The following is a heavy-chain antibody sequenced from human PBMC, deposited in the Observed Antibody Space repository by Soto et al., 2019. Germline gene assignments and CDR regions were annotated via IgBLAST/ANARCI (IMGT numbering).Heavy chain of an antibody. CDR3: ARDMGQWLEYYFDY. CDR2: IYYSGST. J-gene: IGHJ4*02. CDR1: GGSISSYY. D-gene: IGHD6-19*01. V-gene: IGHV4-59*01. Sequence: QVQLQESAPGLVKPSETLSLTCTVSGGSISSYYWSWIRQPPGKGLEWIGYIYYSGSTNYNPSLKSRVTISVDTSKNQFSLKLSSVTAADTAVYYCARDMGQWLEYYFDYWGQGTLVTVSS.